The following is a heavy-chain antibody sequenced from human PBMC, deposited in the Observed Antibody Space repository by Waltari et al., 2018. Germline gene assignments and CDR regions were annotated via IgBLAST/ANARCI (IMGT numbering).Heavy chain of an antibody. CDR3: ARVDIVVVPAAMRWFDP. V-gene: IGHV3-48*03. CDR1: GFTFSSYE. D-gene: IGHD2-2*03. J-gene: IGHJ5*02. Sequence: EVQLVESGGGLVQPGGSPRLSCAASGFTFSSYEMNWVRQAPGRGLEWVSYISSSGSTIYYADSGKCRITISRDNAKNSLDLQMNSLRAEDTAVYYCARVDIVVVPAAMRWFDPWGQGTLVTVSS. CDR2: ISSSGSTI.